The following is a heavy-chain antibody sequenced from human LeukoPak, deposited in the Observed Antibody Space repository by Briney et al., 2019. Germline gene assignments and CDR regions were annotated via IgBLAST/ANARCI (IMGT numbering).Heavy chain of an antibody. CDR2: IYHSGST. Sequence: PSETLSLTCAVSGYSISSGYYWGWIRQPPGKGLEWIGSIYHSGSTYYNPSLKSRVTISVDTSKYQFSLKLSSVTAADTAVYYCARHGARVYTIFGVVIISYFDYWGQGTLVTVSS. CDR1: GYSISSGYY. CDR3: ARHGARVYTIFGVVIISYFDY. V-gene: IGHV4-38-2*01. D-gene: IGHD3-3*01. J-gene: IGHJ4*02.